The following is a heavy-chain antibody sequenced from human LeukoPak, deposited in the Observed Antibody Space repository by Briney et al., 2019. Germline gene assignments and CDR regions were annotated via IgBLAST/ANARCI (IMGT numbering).Heavy chain of an antibody. Sequence: SQTLSLTCAISGDSVSSNSAAWNWIRQSPSRGLEWLGRIYYRSKWYNDYAVSMKGRITINPDTSKNQFSLQLNSVTPEDTAVYYCARAPEAYDSCGCDYWGQGTLVTVSS. CDR2: IYYRSKWYN. J-gene: IGHJ4*02. CDR3: ARAPEAYDSCGCDY. V-gene: IGHV6-1*01. CDR1: GDSVSSNSAA. D-gene: IGHD3-22*01.